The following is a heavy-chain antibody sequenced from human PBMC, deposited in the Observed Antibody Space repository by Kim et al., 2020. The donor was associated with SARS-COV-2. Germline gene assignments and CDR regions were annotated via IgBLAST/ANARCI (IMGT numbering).Heavy chain of an antibody. CDR3: ARDPPYSSGWYVDY. D-gene: IGHD6-19*01. V-gene: IGHV1-18*01. J-gene: IGHJ4*02. Sequence: ARKLQGRVTMTTDTSTSTAYMELRSLRSDDTAVYYCARDPPYSSGWYVDYWGQGTLVTVSS.